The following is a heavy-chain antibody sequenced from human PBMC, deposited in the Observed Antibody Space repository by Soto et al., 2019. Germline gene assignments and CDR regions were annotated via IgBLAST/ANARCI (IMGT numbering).Heavy chain of an antibody. Sequence: EVQLVESGGGLVQPGRSLRLSCAASGFTFDDYAMHWVRQAPGKGLEWVSGISWNSGSIGYADSVKGRFTISRDNAKHSLDLQMNSLRAEGTALYYCAKEKETDKFELWFDPGGQGTLVTVSS. V-gene: IGHV3-9*01. CDR1: GFTFDDYA. CDR2: ISWNSGSI. J-gene: IGHJ5*02. D-gene: IGHD1-26*01. CDR3: AKEKETDKFELWFDP.